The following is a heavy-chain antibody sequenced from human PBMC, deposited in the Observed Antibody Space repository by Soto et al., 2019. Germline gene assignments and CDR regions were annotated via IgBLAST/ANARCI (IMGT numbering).Heavy chain of an antibody. J-gene: IGHJ4*02. CDR1: GGSINSSYW. D-gene: IGHD1-20*01. Sequence: QVQLQESGPGLVKLSETLSLTCVVSGGSINSSYWWNWVRQPPGKGLEWIGEISHGGSTNFNPSLKSRATISVDKSKNHLSLKLDSVTAADTAVYYCAREVSGIQAFDYWGQGTLVTVSS. CDR3: AREVSGIQAFDY. V-gene: IGHV4-4*02. CDR2: ISHGGST.